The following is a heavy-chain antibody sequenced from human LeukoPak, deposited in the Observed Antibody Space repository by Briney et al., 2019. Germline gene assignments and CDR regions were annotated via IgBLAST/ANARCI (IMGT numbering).Heavy chain of an antibody. Sequence: PGGSLRLSCAASGFTFSSYGMHWVRQAPGKGLEWVAVISYDGSNKYYADSVKGRFTISRDNSKNTLYLQMNSLRAEDTAVYYCAKDVGSIAVGSIDYWGQGTLVTVSS. CDR1: GFTFSSYG. D-gene: IGHD6-19*01. V-gene: IGHV3-30*18. CDR2: ISYDGSNK. CDR3: AKDVGSIAVGSIDY. J-gene: IGHJ4*02.